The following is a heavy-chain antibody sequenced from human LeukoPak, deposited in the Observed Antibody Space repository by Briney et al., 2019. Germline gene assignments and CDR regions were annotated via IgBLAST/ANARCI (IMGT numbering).Heavy chain of an antibody. D-gene: IGHD3-22*01. V-gene: IGHV3-23*01. CDR1: GFIFSSYD. CDR2: ISGSGGRT. J-gene: IGHJ4*02. CDR3: AKVADYYDSSGYYY. Sequence: GGSLRLSCAASGFIFSSYDMSWVRQAPGKGLEWVSAISGSGGRTYYADSVKGRFTISRDNSKNTVYLKMNSLRAEDTAVYYCAKVADYYDSSGYYYWGQGTLVTVSS.